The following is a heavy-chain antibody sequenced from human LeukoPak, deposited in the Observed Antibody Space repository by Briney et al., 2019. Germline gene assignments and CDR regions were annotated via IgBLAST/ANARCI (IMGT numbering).Heavy chain of an antibody. CDR2: INSGGSGT. V-gene: IGHV3-74*01. J-gene: IGHJ4*02. Sequence: TGGSLRLSCAASGFAFSSNWMHWVRHTPGKGLVWVSRINSGGSGTTYADSVEGRFTISRDNAKNMLYLQMNSLRADDTAVYYCATSLGPLAEYWGQGTLVTVSS. D-gene: IGHD7-27*01. CDR3: ATSLGPLAEY. CDR1: GFAFSSNW.